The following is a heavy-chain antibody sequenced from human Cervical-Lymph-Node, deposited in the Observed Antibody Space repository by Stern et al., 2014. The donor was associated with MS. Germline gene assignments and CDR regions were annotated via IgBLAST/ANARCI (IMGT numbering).Heavy chain of an antibody. D-gene: IGHD2-21*01. CDR2: MNPNSGIT. CDR3: ICGLGY. CDR1: GYSFTNYD. Sequence: VQLVQSGAEVKKPGASVKVSCRASGYSFTNYDISWVRQAAGQRLEWMGWMNPNSGITGCAQKFGGRVTMTRNTSISITYMEFSSLTSEDTAVYYCICGLGYWGQGTLVTVSS. V-gene: IGHV1-8*01. J-gene: IGHJ4*02.